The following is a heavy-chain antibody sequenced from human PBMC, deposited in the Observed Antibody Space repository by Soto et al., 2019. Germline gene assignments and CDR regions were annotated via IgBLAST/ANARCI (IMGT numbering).Heavy chain of an antibody. CDR1: GYTFTSYG. CDR3: AKDIFSTSWSSFDY. V-gene: IGHV1-18*01. D-gene: IGHD6-13*01. CDR2: ISGYNGDT. J-gene: IGHJ4*02. Sequence: ASVKVSCKASGYTFTSYGISWVRQGPGLGLQWMGWISGYNGDTNYAQKFQGRVTMTIDTSTLTTYMELRSLKTEDTAFYYCAKDIFSTSWSSFDYWGQGTLVTVSS.